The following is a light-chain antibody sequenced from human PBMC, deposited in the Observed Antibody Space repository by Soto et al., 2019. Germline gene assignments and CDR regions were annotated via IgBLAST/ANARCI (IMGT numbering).Light chain of an antibody. V-gene: IGKV3-15*01. CDR3: QQYKSYPLT. Sequence: EIVMTQSPATLSVSPGERATLSCRASQSVSSNLAWYQQKPGQAPRLLIYGASTRATGIPARFSGSGSGTEFTLTISSLQSEDFAVYYCQQYKSYPLTFGGGTNVEL. CDR2: GAS. J-gene: IGKJ4*01. CDR1: QSVSSN.